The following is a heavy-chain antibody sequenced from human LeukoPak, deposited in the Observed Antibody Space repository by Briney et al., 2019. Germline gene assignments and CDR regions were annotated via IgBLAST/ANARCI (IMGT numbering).Heavy chain of an antibody. D-gene: IGHD5-12*01. Sequence: ASVTVSCKASGYTFTGYYMHWVRQAPGQGLEWMGRINPNSGGTNYAQKFQGRVTMTRDTSISTADMELSRLRSDDTAVYYCARPTDYSGNDLDYWGQGTLVTVSS. CDR3: ARPTDYSGNDLDY. V-gene: IGHV1-2*06. J-gene: IGHJ4*02. CDR2: INPNSGGT. CDR1: GYTFTGYY.